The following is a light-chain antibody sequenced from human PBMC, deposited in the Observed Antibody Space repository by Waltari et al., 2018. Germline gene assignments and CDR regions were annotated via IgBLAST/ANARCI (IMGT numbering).Light chain of an antibody. CDR3: SSYAGDNIVV. CDR2: GVT. Sequence: QSALTQPASVPGSLGQSITISCTGTNSDVGGYNVVSWHQQHPGKPPNLLLYGVTKRPSGVSTRFSGSKSGNTASMTISGLQAEDEADYYCSSYAGDNIVVFGGGTRLTVV. V-gene: IGLV2-23*02. J-gene: IGLJ2*01. CDR1: NSDVGGYNV.